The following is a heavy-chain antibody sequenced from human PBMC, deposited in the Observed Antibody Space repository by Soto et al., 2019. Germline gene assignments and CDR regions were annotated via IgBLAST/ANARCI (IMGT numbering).Heavy chain of an antibody. CDR1: GFTFSSYA. V-gene: IGHV3-30-3*01. Sequence: SLRLSCAASGFTFSSYAMHWVRQAPGKGLEWVAVISYDGSNKYYADSVKGRFTISRDNSKNTLYLQMNSLRAEDTAVYYCARNCPTNTYYDFWSGSLGYYGMDVWGQGTTVTVSS. J-gene: IGHJ6*02. D-gene: IGHD3-3*01. CDR2: ISYDGSNK. CDR3: ARNCPTNTYYDFWSGSLGYYGMDV.